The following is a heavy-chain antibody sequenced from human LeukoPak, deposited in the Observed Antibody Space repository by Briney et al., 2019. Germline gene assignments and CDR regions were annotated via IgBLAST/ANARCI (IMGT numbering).Heavy chain of an antibody. V-gene: IGHV4-59*01. Sequence: PSETLSLTCTVSGGSISIYYWSWIRQPPGKGLEWIGYIYYSGSTNYNPSLKSRVTISVDTSKNQFSLKLSSVTAADTAVYYCARDQYSTSAAGINNWFDPWGQGTLVTVSS. CDR3: ARDQYSTSAAGINNWFDP. J-gene: IGHJ5*02. D-gene: IGHD6-13*01. CDR2: IYYSGST. CDR1: GGSISIYY.